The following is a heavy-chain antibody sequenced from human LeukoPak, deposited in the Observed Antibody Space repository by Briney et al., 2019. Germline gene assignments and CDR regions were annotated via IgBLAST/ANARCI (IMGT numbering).Heavy chain of an antibody. J-gene: IGHJ4*02. CDR2: INHSGRT. CDR3: ASARSGSKMYYFDY. Sequence: SETLSLTCAVYGGSFSGYYWSWIRQPPGKGLEWIGEINHSGRTNYNPSLKSRVTISVDTSKNQFSLKLSSVTAADTAVYYCASARSGSKMYYFDYWGQGTLVTVSS. V-gene: IGHV4-34*01. D-gene: IGHD3-10*01. CDR1: GGSFSGYY.